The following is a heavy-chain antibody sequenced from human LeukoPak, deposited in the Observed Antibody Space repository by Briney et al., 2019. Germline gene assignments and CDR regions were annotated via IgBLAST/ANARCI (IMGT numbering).Heavy chain of an antibody. Sequence: GGSLRLSCAASGFTFSSYWMHWVRQAPGKGLVWVSRINSDGSSTSYADSVKGRFTISRDNAKNTLYLQMNSLRAEDTAVYYCATYPKVHYDSHPVGYFDYWGQGTLVTVSS. D-gene: IGHD3-22*01. CDR1: GFTFSSYW. CDR3: ATYPKVHYDSHPVGYFDY. J-gene: IGHJ4*02. CDR2: INSDGSST. V-gene: IGHV3-74*01.